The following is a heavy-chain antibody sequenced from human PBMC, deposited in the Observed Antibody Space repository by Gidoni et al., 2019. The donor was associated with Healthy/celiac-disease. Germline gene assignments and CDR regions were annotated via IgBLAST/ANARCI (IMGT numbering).Heavy chain of an antibody. Sequence: QVQLQQSGPGLVKPEQTLSLTWAISGDSVPSNRAAWNWIRQSPSRGLEGLGRTYYRSKWYNDYAVSVKSRLTINPDTSKNQFSLPLNSVTPEDTAVYYCARDGGVVVTASAVRWFDPWGQGTLVTVSS. CDR1: GDSVPSNRAA. V-gene: IGHV6-1*01. J-gene: IGHJ5*02. D-gene: IGHD2-21*02. CDR2: TYYRSKWYN. CDR3: ARDGGVVVTASAVRWFDP.